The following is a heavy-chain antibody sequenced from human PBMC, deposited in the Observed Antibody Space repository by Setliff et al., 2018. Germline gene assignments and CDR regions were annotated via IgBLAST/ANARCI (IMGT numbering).Heavy chain of an antibody. D-gene: IGHD7-27*01. V-gene: IGHV3-30*02. CDR3: AKEGMRYWGSPGYMDV. J-gene: IGHJ6*03. Sequence: GGSLRLSCAASGFTFSTYAMSWVRQAPGKGLEWVTFIRSDGNKKYFGDSVKGRFSISRDNSKNTVYLQMNSPRVEDTAVYHCAKEGMRYWGSPGYMDVWGKGTTVTVSS. CDR1: GFTFSTYA. CDR2: IRSDGNKK.